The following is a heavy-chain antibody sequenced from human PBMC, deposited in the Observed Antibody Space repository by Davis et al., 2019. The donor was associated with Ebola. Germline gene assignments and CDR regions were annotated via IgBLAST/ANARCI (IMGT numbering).Heavy chain of an antibody. CDR1: GYTFTSYA. CDR3: ARDRRVLRFLEWLSNANDAFDI. V-gene: IGHV7-4-1*02. Sequence: ASVKVSCKASGYTFTSYAMNWVRQAPGQGLEWMGWINTNTGNPTYAQGFTGRFVFSLDTSVSTAYLQISSLKAEDTAVYYCARDRRVLRFLEWLSNANDAFDIWGQGTMVTVSS. CDR2: INTNTGNP. D-gene: IGHD3-3*01. J-gene: IGHJ3*02.